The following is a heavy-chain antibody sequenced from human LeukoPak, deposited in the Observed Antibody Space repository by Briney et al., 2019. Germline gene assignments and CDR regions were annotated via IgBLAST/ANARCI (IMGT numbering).Heavy chain of an antibody. CDR1: GYTFTSYD. Sequence: ASVKVSCTASGYTFTSYDINWVRQATGQGLEWVGWMNPNSGSTGYAQKFQGRVTMTRNIFMSTAYMELSSLRSEDTAVYYCARDYGGNSGWFDPWGQGTLVTVSS. CDR2: MNPNSGST. CDR3: ARDYGGNSGWFDP. V-gene: IGHV1-8*01. J-gene: IGHJ5*02. D-gene: IGHD4-23*01.